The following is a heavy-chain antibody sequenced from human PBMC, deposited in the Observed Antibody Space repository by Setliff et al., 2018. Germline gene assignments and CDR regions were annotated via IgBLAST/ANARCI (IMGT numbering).Heavy chain of an antibody. V-gene: IGHV4-34*12. CDR2: IMDGRDT. D-gene: IGHD3-10*01. Sequence: SETLSLTCAVYGGAFSGYYWSWIRQSPGKTLEWIGEIMDGRDTVYNPSLNSRVTISFDTSRNQFSLELSSVTAADTAVYYCARHATYYYGSGNLPFDHWAQGSLVTVSS. J-gene: IGHJ4*02. CDR1: GGAFSGYY. CDR3: ARHATYYYGSGNLPFDH.